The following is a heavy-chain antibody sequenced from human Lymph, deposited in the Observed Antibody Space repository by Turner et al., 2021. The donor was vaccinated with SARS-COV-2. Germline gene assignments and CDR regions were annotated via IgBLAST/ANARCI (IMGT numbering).Heavy chain of an antibody. CDR1: GFSFSRHS. Sequence: EVQLVESGGGLVKPGGSLRLSCAAAGFSFSRHSMNWVPQAPGKGLDWVSSISSSSSYIYYADSVKGRFTISRDSAKNSLYLQMNSLRAEDTAVYYCARERYDSSGSESYYFDYWGQGTLVTVSS. CDR3: ARERYDSSGSESYYFDY. V-gene: IGHV3-21*01. D-gene: IGHD3-22*01. J-gene: IGHJ4*02. CDR2: ISSSSSYI.